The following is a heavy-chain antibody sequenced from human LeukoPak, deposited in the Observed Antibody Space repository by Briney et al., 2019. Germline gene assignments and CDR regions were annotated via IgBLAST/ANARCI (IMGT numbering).Heavy chain of an antibody. V-gene: IGHV3-7*01. Sequence: GGSLRLSCAAYGFTFSNYWMVWVRQAPGKGLEWVAHIKPDGSEQYYLDSVRGRFTISRDNAETSLYLQMSSLRAEDTAVYYCATSGYNFGLDYWGQGTLVTVSS. CDR1: GFTFSNYW. D-gene: IGHD5-18*01. J-gene: IGHJ4*02. CDR2: IKPDGSEQ. CDR3: ATSGYNFGLDY.